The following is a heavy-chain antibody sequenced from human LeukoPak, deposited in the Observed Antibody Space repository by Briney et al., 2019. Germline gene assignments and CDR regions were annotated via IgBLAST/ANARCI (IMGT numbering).Heavy chain of an antibody. D-gene: IGHD6-13*01. CDR3: ARDRGAATGNWFDP. CDR2: INVGNGNT. V-gene: IGHV1-3*01. Sequence: GASVKVSCKASGYTFISYAIHCVRQAPGQRLEWMGWINVGNGNTKYSQKFQGRVTITRDTSASTAYMELSSLRSEDTAVYYCARDRGAATGNWFDPWGQGTLVTVSS. J-gene: IGHJ5*02. CDR1: GYTFISYA.